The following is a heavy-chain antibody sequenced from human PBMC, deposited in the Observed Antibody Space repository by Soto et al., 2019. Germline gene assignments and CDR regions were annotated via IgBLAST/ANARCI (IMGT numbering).Heavy chain of an antibody. V-gene: IGHV1-2*04. Sequence: GASVKVSCKASGYTFTGYYMHWVRQAPGQGLEWMGWINPNSGGTNYAQKFQGWVTMTRDTSISTAYMELSRLRSDDTAVYYCARESGDYAFPSWGQETLVTVSS. CDR1: GYTFTGYY. J-gene: IGHJ5*02. CDR2: INPNSGGT. D-gene: IGHD4-17*01. CDR3: ARESGDYAFPS.